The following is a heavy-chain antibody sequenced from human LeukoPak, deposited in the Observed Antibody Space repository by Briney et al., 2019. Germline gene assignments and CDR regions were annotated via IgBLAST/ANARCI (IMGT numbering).Heavy chain of an antibody. V-gene: IGHV1-69*13. J-gene: IGHJ4*02. CDR2: IIPIFGTA. CDR3: ARLDLRGDYFDY. D-gene: IGHD3-9*01. CDR1: GGTFSSYA. Sequence: SVKVSCKASGGTFSSYAISWVRQAPGQGLEWMGGIIPIFGTANYAQKSQGRVTITADESTSTAYMELSSLRSEDTAVYYCARLDLRGDYFDYWGQGTLVTVSS.